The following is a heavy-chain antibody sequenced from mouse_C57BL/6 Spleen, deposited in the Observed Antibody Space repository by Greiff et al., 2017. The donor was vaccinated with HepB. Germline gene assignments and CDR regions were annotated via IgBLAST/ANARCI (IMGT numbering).Heavy chain of an antibody. CDR3: ARGGYSNYGYFDV. CDR2: IYPGDGDT. CDR1: GYAFSSYW. J-gene: IGHJ1*03. V-gene: IGHV1-80*01. Sequence: VQLQQSGAELVKPGASVKISCKASGYAFSSYWMNWVKQRPGKGLERIGQIYPGDGDTNYNGKFKGKATLTADKSSSTAYMQLSSLTSEDSAVYFCARGGYSNYGYFDVWGTGTTVTVSS. D-gene: IGHD2-5*01.